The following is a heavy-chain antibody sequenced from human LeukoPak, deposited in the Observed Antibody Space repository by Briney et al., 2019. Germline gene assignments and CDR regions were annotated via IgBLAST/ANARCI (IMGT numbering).Heavy chain of an antibody. J-gene: IGHJ4*02. V-gene: IGHV4-59*01. CDR1: GGSISSYY. CDR2: VSYSGST. Sequence: SETLSLTCTVSGGSISSYYWSWIRQPPGKGLEWIGSVSYSGSTNYNPSLKSRVTISVDTSKNPFSLKLSSVTAADTAVYYCASSWIQVPARFDYWGQGTLVTVSS. D-gene: IGHD5-18*01. CDR3: ASSWIQVPARFDY.